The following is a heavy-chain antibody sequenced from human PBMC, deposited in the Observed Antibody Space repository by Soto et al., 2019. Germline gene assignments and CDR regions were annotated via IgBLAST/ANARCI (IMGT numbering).Heavy chain of an antibody. J-gene: IGHJ4*02. CDR2: MNIGGGDI. Sequence: GGSLRLSCAASGFAFSDYYLGWVRQAPGKGLEFVSHMNIGGGDIRYSDSVRGRFTISRDNAKNSLYLQMTSLRAEDTAVYYCCAKTISYDVLTGLDYWGLGTLVTVSS. V-gene: IGHV3-11*01. D-gene: IGHD3-9*01. CDR1: GFAFSDYY. CDR3: CAKTISYDVLTGLDY.